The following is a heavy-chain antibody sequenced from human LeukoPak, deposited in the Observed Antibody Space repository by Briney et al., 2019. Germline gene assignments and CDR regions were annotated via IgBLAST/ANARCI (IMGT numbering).Heavy chain of an antibody. D-gene: IGHD2-21*02. CDR3: AVVTAHAY. CDR1: GYTFTSYD. CDR2: ISAYSGYT. Sequence: ASVKVSCKASGYTFTSYDISWVRQAPGQGLEWMGWISAYSGYTNFAQKFQDRVTMTTDTSTSTAYMELRSLRSDDTAVYYCAVVTAHAYWGQGTLVTVSS. V-gene: IGHV1-18*01. J-gene: IGHJ4*02.